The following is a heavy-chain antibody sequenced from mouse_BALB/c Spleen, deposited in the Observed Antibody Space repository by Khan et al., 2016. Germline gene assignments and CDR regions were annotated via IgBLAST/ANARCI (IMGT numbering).Heavy chain of an antibody. J-gene: IGHJ1*01. V-gene: IGHV4-1*02. Sequence: EVELVESGGGLVQPGGSLKLSCAASGFDFSRYWMSWVRQAPGKGLAWIGAINPESSTINYTPSLKDKFIISRDNAKNTLYLQMSKVRSEDTALDNSTSTFWYFDDWGAGTTVTVSA. CDR1: GFDFSRYW. CDR2: INPESSTI. CDR3: TSTFWYFDD.